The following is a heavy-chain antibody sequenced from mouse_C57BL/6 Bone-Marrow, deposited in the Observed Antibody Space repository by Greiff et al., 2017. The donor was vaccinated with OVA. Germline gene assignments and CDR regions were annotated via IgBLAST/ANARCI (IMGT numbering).Heavy chain of an antibody. Sequence: VQLQQSGAELVKPGASVKLSCTASGFTFTDYYMHWVKQRTEQGLEWIGRIDPEDGETNYTPKFQGKATITADTSSTTASLQLSSLTSEDTDGSYGDRRAFYLGYGMEEWGQGHGATVSS. V-gene: IGHV14-2*01. D-gene: IGHD2-1*01. CDR1: GFTFTDYY. CDR2: IDPEDGET. CDR3: DRRAFYLGYGMEE. J-gene: IGHJ4*01.